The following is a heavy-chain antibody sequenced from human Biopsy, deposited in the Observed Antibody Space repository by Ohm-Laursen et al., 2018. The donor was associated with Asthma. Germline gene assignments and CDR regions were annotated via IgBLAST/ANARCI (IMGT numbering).Heavy chain of an antibody. CDR3: ARGPEWSGLDI. Sequence: TLSLTCSVSGGSISSGAYFWSWARQHPGKGLEWIGYINYSGTTYYKPSLKSRVTIAVETSKNQFSLTLTSVTAADTAIYYCARGPEWSGLDIWGQGTAVTVSS. D-gene: IGHD3-3*01. CDR1: GGSISSGAYF. J-gene: IGHJ6*02. CDR2: INYSGTT. V-gene: IGHV4-31*03.